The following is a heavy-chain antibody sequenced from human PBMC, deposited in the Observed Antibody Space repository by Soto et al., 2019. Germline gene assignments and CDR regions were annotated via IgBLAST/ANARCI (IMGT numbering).Heavy chain of an antibody. D-gene: IGHD2-2*01. V-gene: IGHV3-49*04. CDR1: GFTFGDYA. CDR3: TRTSSTSGYYYYYGMDV. J-gene: IGHJ6*02. CDR2: IRSKAYGGTT. Sequence: HPGGSLRLSCTASGFTFGDYAMSWVRQAPGKGLEWVGFIRSKAYGGTTEYAASVKGRFTISRDDSKSIAYLQMNSLKTEDTAVYYCTRTSSTSGYYYYYGMDVWGQGTTVTVSS.